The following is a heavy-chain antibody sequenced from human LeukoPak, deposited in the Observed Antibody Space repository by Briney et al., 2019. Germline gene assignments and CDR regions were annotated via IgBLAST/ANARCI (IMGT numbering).Heavy chain of an antibody. J-gene: IGHJ4*02. V-gene: IGHV7-4-1*02. D-gene: IGHD3-3*01. CDR1: GYSFTTFA. CDR2: INTNTGNP. Sequence: ASVKVSCKASGYSFTTFAMNWVRQAPGQGLEWMGWINTNTGNPTYAQGFTGRFVFSLDTSVSTAYLQISSLKAEDTAVYYCARSGSRITIFGVVTAAQNDYWGQGTLVTVSS. CDR3: ARSGSRITIFGVVTAAQNDY.